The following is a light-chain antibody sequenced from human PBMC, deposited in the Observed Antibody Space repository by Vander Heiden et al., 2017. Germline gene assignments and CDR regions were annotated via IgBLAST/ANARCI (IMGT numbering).Light chain of an antibody. J-gene: IGLJ3*02. V-gene: IGLV6-57*01. CDR2: EDN. CDR1: SGSIASNY. Sequence: SESPGKTVTISCTRSSGSIASNYVQWYQQRPGSSPTTVIYEDNQRPSGVPDRFSGSIDSSSSSASLTISGLKTEDEAGYCCQSYDSSIPWVFGGGTKLTVL. CDR3: QSYDSSIPWV.